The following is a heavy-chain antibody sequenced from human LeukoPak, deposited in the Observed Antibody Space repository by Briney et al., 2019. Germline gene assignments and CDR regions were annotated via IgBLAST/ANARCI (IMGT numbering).Heavy chain of an antibody. D-gene: IGHD6-6*01. Sequence: SVKVSCKASGGTFSSYAISWVRQAPGRGLEWMGGIIPIFGTANYAQKFQGRVTITADESTSTAYMELSSLRSEDTAVYYCARDYGDSSSPGGPLYWYFDLWGRGTLVTVSS. V-gene: IGHV1-69*13. CDR2: IIPIFGTA. CDR1: GGTFSSYA. J-gene: IGHJ2*01. CDR3: ARDYGDSSSPGGPLYWYFDL.